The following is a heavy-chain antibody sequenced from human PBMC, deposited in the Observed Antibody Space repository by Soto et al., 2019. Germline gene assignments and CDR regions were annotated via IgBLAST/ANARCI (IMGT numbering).Heavy chain of an antibody. J-gene: IGHJ6*02. CDR2: IIPIFGTA. Sequence: QVQLVQSGAEVKKPGSSVKVSCKASGGTFSSYAISWVRQAPGQGLEWMGGIIPIFGTANYAQKFQGRVTITADESTSTAYMELRSLRSEDTAVYYCARTLYGDYVNYYYGMDVWGQGTTVTVSS. CDR3: ARTLYGDYVNYYYGMDV. V-gene: IGHV1-69*01. CDR1: GGTFSSYA. D-gene: IGHD4-17*01.